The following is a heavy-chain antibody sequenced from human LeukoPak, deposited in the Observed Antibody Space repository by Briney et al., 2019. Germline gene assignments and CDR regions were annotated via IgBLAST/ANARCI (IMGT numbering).Heavy chain of an antibody. CDR1: GFTFSSYA. V-gene: IGHV3-23*01. CDR3: AKDLGTYSSGWLVY. J-gene: IGHJ4*02. Sequence: PGGSLRLSCAASGFTFSSYAMSWVRQAPGKGLEWVSAISGSGGSTYYADSVKGWFTISRDNSKNTLYLQMNSLRAEDTAVYYCAKDLGTYSSGWLVYWGQGTLVTVSS. D-gene: IGHD6-19*01. CDR2: ISGSGGST.